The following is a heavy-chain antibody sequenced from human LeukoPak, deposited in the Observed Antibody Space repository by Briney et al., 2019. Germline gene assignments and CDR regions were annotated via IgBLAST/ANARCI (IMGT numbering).Heavy chain of an antibody. J-gene: IGHJ6*03. CDR3: AKALSDDYYYMDV. CDR1: GFTFSSYG. Sequence: GGSLRLSCAASGFTFSSYGMHWDRQAPGKGLEWVAVIWYDGSNKYYADSVKGRFTISRDNSKNTLYLQMNSLRAEDTAVYYCAKALSDDYYYMDVWGKGTTVTVSS. V-gene: IGHV3-33*06. CDR2: IWYDGSNK.